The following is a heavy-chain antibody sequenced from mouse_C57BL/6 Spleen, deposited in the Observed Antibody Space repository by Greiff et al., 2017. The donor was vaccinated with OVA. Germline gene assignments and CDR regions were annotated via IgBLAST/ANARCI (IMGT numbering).Heavy chain of an antibody. V-gene: IGHV1-15*01. Sequence: QVQLQQSGAELVRPGASVTLSCKASGYTFTDYEMHWVKQTPVHGLEWIGAIDPETGGTAYNQKFKGKAILTADKSSSTAYMELRSLTSEDSAVYYCTRSAEGGYYLWFAYWGQGTLVTVSA. CDR2: IDPETGGT. D-gene: IGHD2-3*01. CDR1: GYTFTDYE. CDR3: TRSAEGGYYLWFAY. J-gene: IGHJ3*01.